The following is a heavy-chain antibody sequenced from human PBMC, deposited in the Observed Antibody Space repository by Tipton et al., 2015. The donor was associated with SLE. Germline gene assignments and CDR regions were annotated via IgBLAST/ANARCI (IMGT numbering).Heavy chain of an antibody. D-gene: IGHD6-13*01. Sequence: GLVKPSGTLSLTCTVSGGSISSYYWSWIRQPPGKGLEWIGYIYYSGSTNYNPSLKSRVTISVDTSKNQFSLKLSSVTAADTAVYYCAGRGIAAAGFLDYWGQGTLVTVSS. CDR3: AGRGIAAAGFLDY. CDR1: GGSISSYY. V-gene: IGHV4-59*12. CDR2: IYYSGST. J-gene: IGHJ4*02.